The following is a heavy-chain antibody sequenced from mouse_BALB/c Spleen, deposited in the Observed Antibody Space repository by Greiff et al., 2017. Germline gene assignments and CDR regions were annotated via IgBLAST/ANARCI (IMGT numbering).Heavy chain of an antibody. CDR1: GFDFSRYW. CDR3: ARPEKRVGRGWFAY. D-gene: IGHD3-1*01. J-gene: IGHJ3*01. CDR2: INPDSSTI. Sequence: EVMLVESGGGLVQPGGSLKLSCAASGFDFSRYWMSWVRQPPGKGLEWIGEINPDSSTINYTPSLKDKFIISRDNAKNTLYLQMSKVRSEDTALYCCARPEKRVGRGWFAYWGEGTLVTVSA. V-gene: IGHV4-1*02.